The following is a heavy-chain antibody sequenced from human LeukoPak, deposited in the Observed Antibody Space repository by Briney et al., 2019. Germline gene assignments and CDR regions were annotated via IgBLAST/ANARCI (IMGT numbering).Heavy chain of an antibody. V-gene: IGHV1-18*01. J-gene: IGHJ4*02. CDR1: GGTFSSYA. Sequence: ASVKVSCKASGGTFSSYAISWVRQAPGQGLEWMGWISVYNGNTNYAQKLQGRVTMTTDTSTSTAYMELRSLRSDDTAVYYCARGPRTLFGESVRPFDYWGQGTLVTVSS. D-gene: IGHD3-10*02. CDR3: ARGPRTLFGESVRPFDY. CDR2: ISVYNGNT.